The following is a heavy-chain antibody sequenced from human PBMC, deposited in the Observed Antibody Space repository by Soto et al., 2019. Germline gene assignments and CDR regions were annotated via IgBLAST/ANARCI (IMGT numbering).Heavy chain of an antibody. V-gene: IGHV5-10-1*01. Sequence: PGESLKISCKGSGYSFTSYWISWVRQMPGKGLEWMGRIDPSDSYTNYSPSFQGHVTISADKSISTAYLQWSSLKASDTAMYYCARHRSLAARLRSSYRMDVWGQGTTVTVSS. J-gene: IGHJ6*02. CDR1: GYSFTSYW. CDR3: ARHRSLAARLRSSYRMDV. D-gene: IGHD6-6*01. CDR2: IDPSDSYT.